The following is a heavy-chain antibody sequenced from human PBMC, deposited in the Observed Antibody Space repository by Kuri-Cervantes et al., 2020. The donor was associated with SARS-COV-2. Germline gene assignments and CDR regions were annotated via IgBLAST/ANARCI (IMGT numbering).Heavy chain of an antibody. CDR2: ISGSGDDT. V-gene: IGHV3-23*01. CDR3: TSVHEMGFVFD. CDR1: RFTFNNYA. J-gene: IGHJ4*02. D-gene: IGHD3-10*01. Sequence: GGSLRLSCADSRFTFNNYALIWVRQAQGKGLEWVSSISGSGDDTHYADSVKGRFTISRDISKNSLYLQMYSRRAEDTAVYYCTSVHEMGFVFDWGQGTLVTVSS.